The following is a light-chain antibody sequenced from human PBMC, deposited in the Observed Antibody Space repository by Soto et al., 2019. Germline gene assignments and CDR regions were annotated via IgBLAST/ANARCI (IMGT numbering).Light chain of an antibody. Sequence: DIQMTQSPSTLSASVGDRVTITCRASQNIRSWLAWYQQKPGKAPRLLIYKASSLESGVPSRFSGSGSGTEFTLTISSLQPDDYATYYCQQYDSSSAFGGAPNVDI. J-gene: IGKJ4*02. CDR1: QNIRSW. V-gene: IGKV1-5*03. CDR3: QQYDSSSA. CDR2: KAS.